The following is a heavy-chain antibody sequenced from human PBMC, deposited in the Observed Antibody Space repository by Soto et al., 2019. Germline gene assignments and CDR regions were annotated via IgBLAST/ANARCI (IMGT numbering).Heavy chain of an antibody. Sequence: SVKVSCKASGGTFSSYAISWVRQAPGQGLEWMGGIIPIFGTANYAQKFQGRVTITADESTSTAYMELSSLRSEDTAVYYCARHRGYSYGSVYFDYWGQGTLVTGSS. CDR2: IIPIFGTA. CDR1: GGTFSSYA. CDR3: ARHRGYSYGSVYFDY. D-gene: IGHD5-18*01. J-gene: IGHJ4*02. V-gene: IGHV1-69*13.